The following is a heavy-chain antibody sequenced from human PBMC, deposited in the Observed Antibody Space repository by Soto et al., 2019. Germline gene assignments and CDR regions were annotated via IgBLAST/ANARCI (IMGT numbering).Heavy chain of an antibody. CDR2: ISGSGGST. CDR1: GFTFSSYA. CDR3: AKEPQYYYGSGSYPDDFDY. V-gene: IGHV3-23*01. D-gene: IGHD3-10*01. Sequence: GGSPRLSCAASGFTFSSYAMSWVRQAPGTGLEWVSAISGSGGSTYYADSVKGPITISRDTSKNTLYLQMNSLRAEDTAGYYCAKEPQYYYGSGSYPDDFDYWCQGNLDTV. J-gene: IGHJ4*02.